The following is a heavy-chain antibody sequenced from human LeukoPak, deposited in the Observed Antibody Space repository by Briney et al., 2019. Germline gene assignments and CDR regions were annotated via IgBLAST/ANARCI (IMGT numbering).Heavy chain of an antibody. D-gene: IGHD1-26*01. CDR3: ARVAAYSGRYYFDY. CDR2: IIPIFGTA. J-gene: IGHJ4*02. Sequence: ASVKVSCKACGGTFSSYAISWVRQAPGQGLEWMGGIIPIFGTANYAQKFQGGVTITTDESTSTAYMELSSLRSEDTAVYYCARVAAYSGRYYFDYWGQGTLVTVSS. CDR1: GGTFSSYA. V-gene: IGHV1-69*05.